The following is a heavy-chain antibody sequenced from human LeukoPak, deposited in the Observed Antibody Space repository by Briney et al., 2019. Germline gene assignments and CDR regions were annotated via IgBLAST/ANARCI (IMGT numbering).Heavy chain of an antibody. CDR2: ISSSSSTI. CDR1: GFTFSSYS. Sequence: PGGSLRLSCAASGFTFSSYSMNWVRQAPGKGPEWVSYISSSSSTIYYADSVKGRFTISRDNAENSLYLQMNSLRDEDTAVYYCARSVRGYERCEDYWGQGTLVTVSS. CDR3: ARSVRGYERCEDY. D-gene: IGHD5-12*01. J-gene: IGHJ4*02. V-gene: IGHV3-48*02.